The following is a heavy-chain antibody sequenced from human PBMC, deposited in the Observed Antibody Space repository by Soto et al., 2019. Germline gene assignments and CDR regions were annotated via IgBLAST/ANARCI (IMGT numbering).Heavy chain of an antibody. V-gene: IGHV1-18*01. CDR3: ARHTSNSVDF. CDR1: GYAITSSG. CDR2: ISAYNGNT. Sequence: ASVQVSGKASGYAITSSGVSWVRQAPGQGLEWMGWISAYNGNTNYAQKLQGRVTMTTDTSTSTAYMELRSLRSDDTAVYYCARHTSNSVDFWGQRPLVTGFS. J-gene: IGHJ4*02. D-gene: IGHD4-4*01.